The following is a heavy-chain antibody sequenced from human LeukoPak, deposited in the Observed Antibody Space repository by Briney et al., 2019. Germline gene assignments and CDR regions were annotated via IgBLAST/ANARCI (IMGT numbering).Heavy chain of an antibody. Sequence: NPGGSLRLSCAASGFTFSSHSVNWVRQAPGKGLEWVSSISSSSTYKYNAESVKGRFTISRDDARNSLYLQMNSLRAEDTAVYYCARESYDSSGYYPRDIDYWGQGTLVTVSS. CDR1: GFTFSSHS. CDR3: ARESYDSSGYYPRDIDY. D-gene: IGHD3-22*01. V-gene: IGHV3-21*01. J-gene: IGHJ4*02. CDR2: ISSSSTYK.